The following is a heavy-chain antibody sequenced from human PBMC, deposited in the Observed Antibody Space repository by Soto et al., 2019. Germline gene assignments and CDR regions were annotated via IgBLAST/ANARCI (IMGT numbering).Heavy chain of an antibody. CDR3: ARDQSSFMDS. CDR1: GFTFSSYS. D-gene: IGHD6-13*01. CDR2: ISGGGETT. Sequence: EVQLVESGGGLGQQGGSLRLSCAASGFTFSSYSMNWVRQAPGKGLEWVSYISGGGETTYYADSVKGRFTISRDNAKNSLYLQMNSLRAEDTAGYYCARDQSSFMDSWAQGTLVTVSS. J-gene: IGHJ4*02. V-gene: IGHV3-48*01.